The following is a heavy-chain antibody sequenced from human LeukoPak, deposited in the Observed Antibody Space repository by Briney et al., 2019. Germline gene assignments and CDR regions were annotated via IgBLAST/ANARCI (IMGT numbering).Heavy chain of an antibody. CDR3: ARGPVYGDYLDY. Sequence: GGSLRLSCAASGFTLSSYNMNWVRQAPGKGLEWVSSISTSSSYIYYADSVKGRFTISRDNAKNSLYLQMNSLRAEDTAVYYCARGPVYGDYLDYWGQGTLVTVSS. D-gene: IGHD4-17*01. V-gene: IGHV3-21*01. J-gene: IGHJ4*02. CDR1: GFTLSSYN. CDR2: ISTSSSYI.